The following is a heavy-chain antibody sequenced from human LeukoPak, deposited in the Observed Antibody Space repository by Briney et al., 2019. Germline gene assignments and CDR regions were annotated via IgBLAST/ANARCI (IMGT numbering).Heavy chain of an antibody. V-gene: IGHV4-61*01. CDR3: AREAMYSYGNNFDY. Sequence: SETLSLTCTVSGVSVSSGSYYWSWIRQPPGKGLEWIGYIYYSGSTNYNPSLKSRVTISVDTSKNQFSLKLSSVTAADTAVYHCAREAMYSYGNNFDYWGQGTLVTVSS. CDR1: GVSVSSGSYY. J-gene: IGHJ4*02. CDR2: IYYSGST. D-gene: IGHD5-18*01.